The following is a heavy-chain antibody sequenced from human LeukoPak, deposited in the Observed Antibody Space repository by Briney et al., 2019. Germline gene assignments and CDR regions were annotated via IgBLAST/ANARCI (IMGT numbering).Heavy chain of an antibody. CDR3: ASLVPRLMGHAFDV. CDR2: IYDSGTT. V-gene: IGHV4-31*03. CDR1: GGSVSSGDCY. D-gene: IGHD2-8*01. J-gene: IGHJ3*01. Sequence: SETLSLTCTVSGGSVSSGDCYWSWIRQHPGKGLEWIGYIYDSGTTYYNPSLKSRIAISVDTSKKQFSLSLTSVTAADTAVYYCASLVPRLMGHAFDVWGHGTMVTVSS.